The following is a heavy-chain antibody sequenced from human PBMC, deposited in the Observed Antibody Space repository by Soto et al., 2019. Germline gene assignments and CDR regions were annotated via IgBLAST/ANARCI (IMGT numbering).Heavy chain of an antibody. CDR2: IKSKTDGGTT. V-gene: IGHV3-15*07. Sequence: GGSLRLSCAASGFTFSNAWINWVRQAPGKGLEWVGRIKSKTDGGTTDYTEPVKGRFAISRDDSNNMVYLQMNSLKIEDTAVYYCTTDSYSTIIIVRFDYWGHGTLVTVSS. CDR1: GFTFSNAW. CDR3: TTDSYSTIIIVRFDY. J-gene: IGHJ4*01. D-gene: IGHD3-22*01.